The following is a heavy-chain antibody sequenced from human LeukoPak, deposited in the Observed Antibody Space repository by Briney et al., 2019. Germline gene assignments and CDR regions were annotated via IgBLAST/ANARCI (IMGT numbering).Heavy chain of an antibody. D-gene: IGHD3-22*01. CDR3: AKVALFSGYYPPFDY. Sequence: GRSLRLSCTASGFTFSNYGMHWVCQAPGKGLEWVAVISYDGSNEYYADSVKGRFTISRDNSKNTLFLQMNSLRPEDTAVYHCAKVALFSGYYPPFDYWGQGTLVTVSS. CDR1: GFTFSNYG. CDR2: ISYDGSNE. J-gene: IGHJ4*02. V-gene: IGHV3-30*18.